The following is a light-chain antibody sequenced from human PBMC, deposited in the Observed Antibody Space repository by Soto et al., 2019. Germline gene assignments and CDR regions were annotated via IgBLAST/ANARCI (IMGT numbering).Light chain of an antibody. CDR1: QNVRTF. CDR3: QQRSNWPT. CDR2: GAS. J-gene: IGKJ5*01. Sequence: EIVFTQSPGTLSLSPGERASLSCRASQNVRTFLDWYQQKPGQAPRLLIYGASNRATGIPARFSGSGSGTDFTLTISSLESEDFAIYYCQQRSNWPTFGQGTRLEI. V-gene: IGKV3-11*01.